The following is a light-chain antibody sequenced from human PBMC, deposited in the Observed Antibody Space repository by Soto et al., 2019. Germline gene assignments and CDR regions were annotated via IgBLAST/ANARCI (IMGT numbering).Light chain of an antibody. CDR1: QSISSW. V-gene: IGKV1-5*01. CDR3: QQYESYSPWT. CDR2: DAS. J-gene: IGKJ1*01. Sequence: DIQMTQSPSTLPASLLDRATITCXASQSISSWLAWYQQKPGKAPKLLIYDASTLQSGVPSRYSGSGSGTEFTLTISNLQPDDFATYYCQQYESYSPWTFGQGTKVDIK.